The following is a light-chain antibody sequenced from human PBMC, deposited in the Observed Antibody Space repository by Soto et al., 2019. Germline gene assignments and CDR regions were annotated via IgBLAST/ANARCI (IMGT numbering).Light chain of an antibody. CDR3: QKHNGAPFT. CDR2: GAS. V-gene: IGKV1-27*01. J-gene: IGKJ3*01. Sequence: DFQMTQSPSSLSASVGDRVTITCRASQGISNYLAWYQQKPGKVPKLLIYGASTLQSGVTSRFSGSGSGTDFTLTISTLQPEDVATYYCQKHNGAPFTFGPGTKVDIK. CDR1: QGISNY.